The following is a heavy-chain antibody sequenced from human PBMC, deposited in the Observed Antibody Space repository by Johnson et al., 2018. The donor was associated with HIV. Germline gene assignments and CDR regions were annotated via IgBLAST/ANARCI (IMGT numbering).Heavy chain of an antibody. Sequence: VQLVESGGGLVQPGGSLTLSCAASGFTFSTYWMHWVRQAPGKGLVWVSRINSDGSRTSYADSVKGRFTISRDNAKNTRYLQMNSLRAEDTAVYYCARGDGSSLDAFDIWGQGTMLTVSS. CDR3: ARGDGSSLDAFDI. V-gene: IGHV3-74*02. J-gene: IGHJ3*02. CDR2: INSDGSRT. CDR1: GFTFSTYW. D-gene: IGHD2-15*01.